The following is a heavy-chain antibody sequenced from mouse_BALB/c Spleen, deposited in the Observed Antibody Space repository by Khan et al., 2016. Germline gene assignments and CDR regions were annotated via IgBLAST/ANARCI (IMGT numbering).Heavy chain of an antibody. CDR3: AKLGLYYAMDY. V-gene: IGHV9-3-1*01. J-gene: IGHJ4*01. CDR1: GYTFTNYG. D-gene: IGHD4-1*01. CDR2: INTYTGEP. Sequence: QIQLVQSGPELKKPGETVKISCKASGYTFTNYGMNWVKQAPGKGLKWMGWINTYTGEPTYADDFKGRFAFSLETSDSTAYLQINNLKNEDTATYGSAKLGLYYAMDYWGQGTSVTVSS.